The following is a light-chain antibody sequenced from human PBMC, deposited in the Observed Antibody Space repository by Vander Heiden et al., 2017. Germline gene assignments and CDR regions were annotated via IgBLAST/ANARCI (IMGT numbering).Light chain of an antibody. V-gene: IGLV2-14*01. J-gene: IGLJ3*02. Sequence: QTAVNQTGFEPGSRRNLKTNSCPGTSSAVGGYHYVYWYQQHPGKAPKVMIYEVSNRPSGVSNRFSGCRSGNTGSLDFSWVLGEDEAHDYCRSYRRSKCLVFGGGTKLTVL. CDR1: SSAVGGYHY. CDR3: RSYRRSKCLV. CDR2: EVS.